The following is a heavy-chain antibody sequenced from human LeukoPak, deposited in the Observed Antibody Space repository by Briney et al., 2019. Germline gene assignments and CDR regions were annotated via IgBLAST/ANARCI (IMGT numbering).Heavy chain of an antibody. Sequence: PSETLSLTCTVSGGSISSSSYYWGWIRQPPGKGLEWIGSIYYSGSTYYNPSLKSRVTISVDTSKNQFSLKLSSVTAADTAVYYCATDIPWLPYRGPNNPDYWGQGTLVTVSS. V-gene: IGHV4-39*07. CDR2: IYYSGST. J-gene: IGHJ4*02. CDR3: ATDIPWLPYRGPNNPDY. CDR1: GGSISSSSYY. D-gene: IGHD6-19*01.